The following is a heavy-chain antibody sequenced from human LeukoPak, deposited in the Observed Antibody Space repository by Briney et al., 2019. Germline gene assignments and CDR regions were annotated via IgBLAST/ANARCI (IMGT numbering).Heavy chain of an antibody. V-gene: IGHV3-23*01. J-gene: IGHJ4*02. CDR3: ARDYDKQAYFDH. CDR1: GFTFTTYG. Sequence: GGSLRLSCSASGFTFTTYGMSWVRQAPGKGLEWVSAISGSGGSTYYADSVKGRFTISRDNSKNSLYLQMNSLRAEDTAVYYCARDYDKQAYFDHWGQGTLVTVSS. CDR2: ISGSGGST. D-gene: IGHD3-9*01.